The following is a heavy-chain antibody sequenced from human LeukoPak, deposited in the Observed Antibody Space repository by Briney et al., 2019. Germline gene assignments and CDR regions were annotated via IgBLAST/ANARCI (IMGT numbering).Heavy chain of an antibody. J-gene: IGHJ4*02. D-gene: IGHD6-13*01. Sequence: ASVKDSCKASGGTFSSYTISWVRQAPGQGLEWMGRIIPILGIANYAQKFQGRVTITADKSTSTAYMELSSLRSEDTAVYYCARDLWQQLPDYWGQGTLVTVSS. CDR1: GGTFSSYT. V-gene: IGHV1-69*04. CDR3: ARDLWQQLPDY. CDR2: IIPILGIA.